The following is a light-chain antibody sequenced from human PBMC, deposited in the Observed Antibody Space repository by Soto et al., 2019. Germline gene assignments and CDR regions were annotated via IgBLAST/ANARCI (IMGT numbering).Light chain of an antibody. CDR3: QQSYSTSQYT. Sequence: DIQMTQSPSSLSASVGDRVTITCRASQSISSYLNWYQQKPGKAPKLLIYAASSLQSGVPSRFRGSGSGTDFTLTISSLQPEDFATYYCQQSYSTSQYTFGQGTKLEIK. CDR1: QSISSY. V-gene: IGKV1-39*01. CDR2: AAS. J-gene: IGKJ2*01.